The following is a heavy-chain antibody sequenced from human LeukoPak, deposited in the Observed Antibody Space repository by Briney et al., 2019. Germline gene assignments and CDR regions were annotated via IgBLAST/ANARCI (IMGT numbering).Heavy chain of an antibody. CDR1: GGTFSSYA. CDR2: IIPIFGTA. CDR3: ARPLGSQGSYPLHNY. D-gene: IGHD3-16*01. V-gene: IGHV1-69*13. J-gene: IGHJ4*02. Sequence: HGASVKVSCKASGGTFSSYAISWVRQAPGQGLEWMGGIIPIFGTANYAQKFQGRVTITADESTSTAYMELSRLRSDDTAVYYCARPLGSQGSYPLHNYWGQGTLVTVSS.